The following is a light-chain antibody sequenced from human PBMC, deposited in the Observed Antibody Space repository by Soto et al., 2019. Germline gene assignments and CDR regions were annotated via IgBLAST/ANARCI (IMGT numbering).Light chain of an antibody. J-gene: IGKJ2*01. CDR1: RDISVY. V-gene: IGKV1-33*01. CDR2: DAS. CDR3: QQYDNLPPYT. Sequence: DIQTTQSPSSLSASVGDTVTITCQASRDISVYLNWYQQKPGKAPKLLVFDASNLQTGVPSRFSGSGSGTHFTFTISSLQTEDVATYYCQQYDNLPPYTFGQGTRLEI.